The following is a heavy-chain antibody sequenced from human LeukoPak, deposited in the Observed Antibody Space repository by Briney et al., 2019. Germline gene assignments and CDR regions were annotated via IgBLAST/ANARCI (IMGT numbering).Heavy chain of an antibody. Sequence: SETLSLTCTVSGGSISSYYWSWIRQPAEKGLEWIGRIYNSGSTNYNPSLRSRVAMSVDTSKNQFSLKLSSVTAADTAVYYCARVGQGGFDIWGQGTVVTVSS. CDR1: GGSISSYY. V-gene: IGHV4-4*07. D-gene: IGHD1-26*01. CDR2: IYNSGST. CDR3: ARVGQGGFDI. J-gene: IGHJ3*02.